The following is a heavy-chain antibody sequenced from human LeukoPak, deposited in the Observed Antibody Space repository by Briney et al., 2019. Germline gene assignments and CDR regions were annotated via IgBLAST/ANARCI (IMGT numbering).Heavy chain of an antibody. CDR1: GFTFSSYS. CDR2: ISSGGSTI. J-gene: IGHJ4*02. V-gene: IGHV3-48*04. D-gene: IGHD6-13*01. CDR3: ARRATAGSCFDY. Sequence: GGSLRLSCAASGFTFSSYSMNWVRQAPGKGLEWVSFISSGGSTISHADSVKGRFTISRDNAENSLYLQMNSLRAEDTAVYYCARRATAGSCFDYWGQGTLVTVSS.